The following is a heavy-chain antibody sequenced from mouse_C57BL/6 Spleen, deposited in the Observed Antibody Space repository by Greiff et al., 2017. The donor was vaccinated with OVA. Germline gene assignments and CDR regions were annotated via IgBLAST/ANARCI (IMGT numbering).Heavy chain of an antibody. CDR1: GYSITSDY. Sequence: EVQLQESGPGLAKPSQTLSLTCSVTGYSITSDYWNWIRKCPGNKLEYIGYISYSGRTYYNPSLKSRISITRDTSKNQYYLQLNYVNTEDTATYYCARSGDGYYPYAMDYWGQGTSVTVSS. CDR2: ISYSGRT. D-gene: IGHD2-3*01. V-gene: IGHV3-8*01. CDR3: ARSGDGYYPYAMDY. J-gene: IGHJ4*01.